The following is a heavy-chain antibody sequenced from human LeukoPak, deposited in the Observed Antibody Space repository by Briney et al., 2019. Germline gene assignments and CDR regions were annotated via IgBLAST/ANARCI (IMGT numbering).Heavy chain of an antibody. CDR2: INPSSGGT. CDR3: ARGASGGSYFFDY. J-gene: IGHJ4*02. Sequence: ASVKVSCKASGNTFTDYYMHWVRQAPGQGLEWMGWINPSSGGTNYAQKFQGRVTMTRDTSISTAYVELSRLRSDDTAVYYCARGASGGSYFFDYWGQGTLVTVSS. D-gene: IGHD1-26*01. CDR1: GNTFTDYY. V-gene: IGHV1-2*02.